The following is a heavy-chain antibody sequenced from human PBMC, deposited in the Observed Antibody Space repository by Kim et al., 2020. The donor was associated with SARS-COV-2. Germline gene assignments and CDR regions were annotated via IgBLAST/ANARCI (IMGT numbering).Heavy chain of an antibody. J-gene: IGHJ4*02. V-gene: IGHV3-15*01. D-gene: IGHD3-10*01. Sequence: YAAPVKGRFIISRDDSTNTLYLQMNSLKTEDTAVYYCTPTWGSGSFPDYWGQGTLVTVSS. CDR3: TPTWGSGSFPDY.